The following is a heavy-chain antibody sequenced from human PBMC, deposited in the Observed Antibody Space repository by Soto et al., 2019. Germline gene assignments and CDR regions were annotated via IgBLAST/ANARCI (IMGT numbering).Heavy chain of an antibody. J-gene: IGHJ6*02. Sequence: SETLSLTCTVSGDSISSGHKYWSWIRQPPGKGLEWIGYVFSSGTTYYNPSLKGRVSISLDASENQFSLKFASVTDADSAVYYCARVPSPFDYCYAMDVWGQGTTVTVSS. V-gene: IGHV4-30-4*01. CDR3: ARVPSPFDYCYAMDV. CDR1: GDSISSGHKY. D-gene: IGHD3-16*01. CDR2: VFSSGTT.